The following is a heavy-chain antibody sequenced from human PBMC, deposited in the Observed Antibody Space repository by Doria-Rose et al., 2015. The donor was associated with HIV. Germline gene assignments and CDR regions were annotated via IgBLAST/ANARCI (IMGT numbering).Heavy chain of an antibody. CDR2: IFSDDER. J-gene: IGHJ4*02. CDR1: GVSLSSPGMG. D-gene: IGHD6-13*01. V-gene: IGHV2-26*01. Sequence: QITLKESGPVLVKPTETLTLTCTVSGVSLSSPGMGVSWIRQPPGQALEWLATIFSDDERSYKTSLKSRLTISRGTSKSQVVLTMTDMDPVDTATYYCARIESSRWYHKYYFDFWGQGTLVIVSA. CDR3: ARIESSRWYHKYYFDF.